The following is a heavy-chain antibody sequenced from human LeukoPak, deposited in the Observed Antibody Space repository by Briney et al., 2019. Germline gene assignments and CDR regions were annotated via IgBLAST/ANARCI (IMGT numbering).Heavy chain of an antibody. CDR2: FDPEDGET. J-gene: IGHJ4*02. Sequence: ASVKVSCKVSGYTLTELSMHWVRQAPGEGLEWMGGFDPEDGETIYAQKFQGRVTMTEDTSTDTAYMELSSLRSEDTAVYYCATYPYYYDSSGYPFDYWGQGTLVTVSS. D-gene: IGHD3-22*01. V-gene: IGHV1-24*01. CDR3: ATYPYYYDSSGYPFDY. CDR1: GYTLTELS.